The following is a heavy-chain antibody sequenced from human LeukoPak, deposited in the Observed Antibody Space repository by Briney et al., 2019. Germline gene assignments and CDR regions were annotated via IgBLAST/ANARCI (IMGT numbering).Heavy chain of an antibody. V-gene: IGHV3-30*02. CDR1: GFTFSGYG. CDR2: VRYDGSHK. Sequence: GGSLRLSCAASGFTFSGYGMHWVRQAPGKGLEWISFVRYDGSHKYYADSVKGRFTISRDNSKNTVYLEVNSLRAEDTAVYYCARALSYGSGSYPIHWGQGTLVTVSP. J-gene: IGHJ1*01. D-gene: IGHD3-10*01. CDR3: ARALSYGSGSYPIH.